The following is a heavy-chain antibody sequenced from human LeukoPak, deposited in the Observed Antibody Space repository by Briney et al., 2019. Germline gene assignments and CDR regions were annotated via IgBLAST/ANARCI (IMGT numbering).Heavy chain of an antibody. Sequence: ASVKVSCKASGYTFTSYYMHWVRQAPGQGLEWMGIINPSGGSTSYAQKFQGRVTMTRNTSISTAYMELSSLRSEDTAVYYCARDYYGSGSYEYAFDIWGQGTMVTVSS. CDR3: ARDYYGSGSYEYAFDI. V-gene: IGHV1-46*01. CDR1: GYTFTSYY. D-gene: IGHD3-10*01. J-gene: IGHJ3*02. CDR2: INPSGGST.